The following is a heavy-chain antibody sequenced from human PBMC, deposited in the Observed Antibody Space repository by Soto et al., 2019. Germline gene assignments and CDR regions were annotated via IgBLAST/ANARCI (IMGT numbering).Heavy chain of an antibody. CDR3: ARETDAFDI. CDR1: GFTFSNYW. CDR2: IKQDGSEK. Sequence: EVQLVESGGGLVQPGGSLRLSCTASGFTFSNYWMSWVRQAPGKGLEWVANIKQDGSEKNYLDSVKGRFTISRDYAKNSLYLQMNSLRVEDTAVYYCARETDAFDIWGQGTMVTVSS. J-gene: IGHJ3*02. V-gene: IGHV3-7*03.